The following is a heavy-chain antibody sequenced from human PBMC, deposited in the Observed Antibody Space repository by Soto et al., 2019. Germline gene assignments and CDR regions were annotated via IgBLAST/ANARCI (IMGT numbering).Heavy chain of an antibody. CDR2: IYYSGST. V-gene: IGHV4-59*01. D-gene: IGHD4-17*01. CDR1: GGSFSPDY. Sequence: PXATLSLSCTVSGGSFSPDYWDWIRQPPGKGLEWIGYIYYSGSTNYNPSLKSRVTISIDTSKNQFSLKLSSVTAADTAVYYCERGGKNYGGEFDYWGQGTLVTVSS. CDR3: ERGGKNYGGEFDY. J-gene: IGHJ4*02.